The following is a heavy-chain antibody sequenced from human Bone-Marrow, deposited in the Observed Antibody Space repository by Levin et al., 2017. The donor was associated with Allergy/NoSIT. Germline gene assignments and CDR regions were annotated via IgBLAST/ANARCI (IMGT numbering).Heavy chain of an antibody. D-gene: IGHD2-15*01. CDR1: GFTFSSYG. V-gene: IGHV3-30*18. CDR3: AKPIGYCSGGSCSTFDY. Sequence: GGSLRLSCAASGFTFSSYGMHWVRQAPGKGLEWVAVISYDGGNTYYADSVKGRFTISRDNSKNTLYLQMNSLRAEDTAVYYCAKPIGYCSGGSCSTFDYWGQGTLVTVSS. CDR2: ISYDGGNT. J-gene: IGHJ4*02.